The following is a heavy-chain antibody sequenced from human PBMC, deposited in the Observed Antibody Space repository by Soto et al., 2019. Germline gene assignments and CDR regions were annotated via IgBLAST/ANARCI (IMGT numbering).Heavy chain of an antibody. Sequence: QVQLQDSGPGLVKPSETLALTCAVSGASIGTLYWSWIRQPPGQGLEWIGYIYYTGSTNYNPSRKSRVTISVGTSKNQFSLKLSSVPAADTAGYYCARTDLGTFDYWCQGTMVTASS. CDR1: GASIGTLY. CDR3: ARTDLGTFDY. V-gene: IGHV4-59*01. J-gene: IGHJ4*02. D-gene: IGHD7-27*01. CDR2: IYYTGST.